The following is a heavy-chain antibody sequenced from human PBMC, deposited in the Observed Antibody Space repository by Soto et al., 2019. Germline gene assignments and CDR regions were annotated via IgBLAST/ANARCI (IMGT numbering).Heavy chain of an antibody. CDR1: GFTFSSYG. V-gene: IGHV3-30*03. CDR2: ISYDGSNK. D-gene: IGHD6-13*01. CDR3: AARSRIAAADPYYYYGMDV. Sequence: GGSLRLSCAASGFTFSSYGMHWVRQAPGKGLEWVAVISYDGSNKYYADSVKGRFTISRDNSKNTLYLQMNSLRAEDTAVYYCAARSRIAAADPYYYYGMDVWGQGTTVTVSS. J-gene: IGHJ6*02.